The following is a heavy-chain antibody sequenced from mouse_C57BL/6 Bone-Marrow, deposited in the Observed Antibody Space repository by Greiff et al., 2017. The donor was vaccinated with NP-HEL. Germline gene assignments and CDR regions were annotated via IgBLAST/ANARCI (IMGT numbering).Heavy chain of an antibody. CDR1: GYSITSGYY. V-gene: IGHV3-6*01. D-gene: IGHD1-1*01. J-gene: IGHJ3*01. Sequence: ELGPGLVKPSQSLSLTCSVTGYSITSGYYWNWIRQFPGNKLEWMGYISYDGSNNYNPSLKNRIPITRDTSKNQFFLKLKSVTTEDTATYYCARDRDYYGSSYGFAYWGQGTLVTVSA. CDR3: ARDRDYYGSSYGFAY. CDR2: ISYDGSN.